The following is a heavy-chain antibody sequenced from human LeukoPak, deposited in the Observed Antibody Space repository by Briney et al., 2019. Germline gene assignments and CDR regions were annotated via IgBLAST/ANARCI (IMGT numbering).Heavy chain of an antibody. CDR2: ISSSGSTI. CDR1: GFTFSSYE. D-gene: IGHD3-10*01. V-gene: IGHV3-48*03. CDR3: ARVQPRFGYYGSGSYYNPFDY. Sequence: PGGSLRLSCAASGFTFSSYEMNWVRQAPGKGLEGVSYISSSGSTIYYADSVKGRFTISRDNAKNSLYLQMNSLRAEDTAVYYCARVQPRFGYYGSGSYYNPFDYWGQGTLVTVSS. J-gene: IGHJ4*02.